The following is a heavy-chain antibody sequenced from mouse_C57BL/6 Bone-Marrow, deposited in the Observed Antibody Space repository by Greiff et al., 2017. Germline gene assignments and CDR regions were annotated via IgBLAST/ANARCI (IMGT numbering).Heavy chain of an antibody. Sequence: QVQLQQPGAELVKPGASVKLSCKASGYTFTSYWMHWVKQRPGQGLEWIGMIHPNSGSTNYNEKFKSKATLTVDKSSSTAYMQLSSLTSEDSAFYDSARPDYYDTFMDYWGQGTSVTVSS. CDR1: GYTFTSYW. D-gene: IGHD1-1*01. CDR2: IHPNSGST. CDR3: ARPDYYDTFMDY. J-gene: IGHJ4*01. V-gene: IGHV1-64*01.